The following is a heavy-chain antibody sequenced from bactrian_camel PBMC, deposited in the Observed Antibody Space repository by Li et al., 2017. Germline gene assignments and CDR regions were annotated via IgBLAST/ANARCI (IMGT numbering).Heavy chain of an antibody. Sequence: DVQLVESGGDLVQPGGSLRVSCAVSGYTYSSYCMGWFRQAPGKEREGVAAIDDEGRTSYADSVKGRFTISQDNTNNTLYLQMNSLKPDDTAMYYCALGYSLGTRGPRSPSP. CDR2: IDDEGRT. CDR1: GYTYSSYC. J-gene: IGHJ4*01. CDR3: ALGYSL. V-gene: IGHV3S42*01. D-gene: IGHD1*01.